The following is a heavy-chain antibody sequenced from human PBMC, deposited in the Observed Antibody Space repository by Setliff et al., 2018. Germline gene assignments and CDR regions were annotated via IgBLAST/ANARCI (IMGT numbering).Heavy chain of an antibody. J-gene: IGHJ4*02. CDR2: ISEDGGDT. CDR1: GFTFSSHW. D-gene: IGHD2-15*01. V-gene: IGHV3-74*01. CDR3: ARTCSGSGCYAGLES. Sequence: LRLSCAASGFTFSSHWMHWVRQAPGKGLVWVSRISEDGGDTTYADSVKGRFTISRDSAKNTLFLQMNSLRPEDTAVYYCARTCSGSGCYAGLESWGQGTPVTVSS.